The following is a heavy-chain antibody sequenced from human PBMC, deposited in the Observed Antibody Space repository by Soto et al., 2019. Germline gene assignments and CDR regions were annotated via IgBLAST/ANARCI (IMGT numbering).Heavy chain of an antibody. CDR1: GGSISSYY. V-gene: IGHV4-59*01. CDR2: IYYSGST. J-gene: IGHJ5*02. Sequence: PSETLSLTCTVSGGSISSYYWSWIRQPPGKGLEWIGYIYYSGSTNYNPSLKSRVTISVDTSKNQFSLKLSSVTAADTAVYYCARVGNPNNLYYDFWSGTNWFDPWGQGTLVTVSS. CDR3: ARVGNPNNLYYDFWSGTNWFDP. D-gene: IGHD3-3*01.